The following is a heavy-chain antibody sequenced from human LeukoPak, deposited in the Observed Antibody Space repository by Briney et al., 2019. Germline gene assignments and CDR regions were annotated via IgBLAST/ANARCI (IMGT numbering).Heavy chain of an antibody. CDR1: GFNFSSYW. D-gene: IGHD1-26*01. CDR2: IKQDGSEK. Sequence: GGSLRLSCAASGFNFSSYWMSWVRQAPGKGLEWVANIKQDGSEKYYVDSVKGRFTISRDNAKNSLYLQMNSLRAEDTAVYYCARRGVGYWGQGILVTVSS. CDR3: ARRGVGY. V-gene: IGHV3-7*03. J-gene: IGHJ4*02.